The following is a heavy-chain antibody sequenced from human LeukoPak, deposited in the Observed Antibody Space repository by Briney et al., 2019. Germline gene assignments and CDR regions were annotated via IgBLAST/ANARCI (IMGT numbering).Heavy chain of an antibody. D-gene: IGHD4-17*01. V-gene: IGHV3-66*01. CDR2: IYSCGST. J-gene: IGHJ3*02. CDR3: ASWGSVTKVPKNAFDI. CDR1: GFTVSSNY. Sequence: GGSLRLSCAASGFTVSSNYMSWVRQAPGKGLEWVSVIYSCGSTYYADSVKGRFTISRDNSKNTLYLQMNSLRAEDTAVYYCASWGSVTKVPKNAFDIWGQGTMVTVSS.